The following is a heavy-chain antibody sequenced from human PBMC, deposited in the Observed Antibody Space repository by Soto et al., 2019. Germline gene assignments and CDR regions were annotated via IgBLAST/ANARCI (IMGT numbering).Heavy chain of an antibody. V-gene: IGHV3-74*01. J-gene: IGHJ4*02. CDR3: ASGELYYYDTFDC. CDR1: GGTFSSYW. CDR2: INIDGTTT. D-gene: IGHD3-22*01. Sequence: GGSLRLSCAASGGTFSSYWMHWVRHSPGKGLVWVSRINIDGTTTNYADSVKGRFTISRDNAKNTVYLQMNSLRAEDTAVYYCASGELYYYDTFDCWGQGALAT.